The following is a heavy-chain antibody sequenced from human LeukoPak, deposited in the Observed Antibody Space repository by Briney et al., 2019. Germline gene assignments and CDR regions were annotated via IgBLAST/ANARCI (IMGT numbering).Heavy chain of an antibody. CDR3: ASHYGSGSYYKSPFDY. Sequence: ASVKVSCKASGYTFTGYYMHWVRQAPGQGLEWMGWIDPNSGGTNYAQKFQGRVTITRDTSASTAYMELSSLRSEDTAVYYCASHYGSGSYYKSPFDYWGQGTLVTVSS. J-gene: IGHJ4*02. V-gene: IGHV1-2*02. CDR2: IDPNSGGT. D-gene: IGHD3-10*01. CDR1: GYTFTGYY.